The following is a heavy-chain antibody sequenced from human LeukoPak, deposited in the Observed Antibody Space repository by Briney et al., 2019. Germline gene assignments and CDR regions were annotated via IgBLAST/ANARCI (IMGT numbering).Heavy chain of an antibody. CDR2: IDYSGST. J-gene: IGHJ4*02. V-gene: IGHV4-39*07. CDR3: ARVVADRLETATLYSFDY. Sequence: SETLSLTCSVSGGSISNNIYSWGWIRQPPGQGLEWIGSIDYSGSTYYNPSLKSRVTISVDTSKTQLSLKLSSVTAADTAVYYCARVVADRLETATLYSFDYWGQGTLVTVSS. CDR1: GGSISNNIYS. D-gene: IGHD2-21*01.